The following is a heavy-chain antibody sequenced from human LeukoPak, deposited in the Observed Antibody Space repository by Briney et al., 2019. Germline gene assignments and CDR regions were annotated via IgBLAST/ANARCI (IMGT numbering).Heavy chain of an antibody. J-gene: IGHJ4*02. CDR1: GFTFHNYA. CDR3: ARDHVYGGADY. V-gene: IGHV3-43*02. CDR2: TSGDGITT. Sequence: GGALRLSCAASGFTFHNYAIHWVRQAPGKGLEWVSLTSGDGITTYFADSVKGRFTISRDNSKSSLFLQMNSLRTEDTALYYCARDHVYGGADYWGQGTLVTVSS. D-gene: IGHD5/OR15-5a*01.